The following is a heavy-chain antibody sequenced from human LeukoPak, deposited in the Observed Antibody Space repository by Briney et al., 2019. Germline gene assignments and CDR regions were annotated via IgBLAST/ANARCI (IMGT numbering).Heavy chain of an antibody. V-gene: IGHV4-39*07. CDR3: AREWDSSGWYYFDY. CDR1: GVSISSSSYD. D-gene: IGHD6-19*01. J-gene: IGHJ4*02. CDR2: NYNSGST. Sequence: SETLSLTCTVSGVSISSSSYDWGGLRQPPGKGREWIASNYNSGSTYCHPSRKSLITKSGDTTKNQYYMQLKSVTPEDTAVYYCAREWDSSGWYYFDYWGQGTLVTVSS.